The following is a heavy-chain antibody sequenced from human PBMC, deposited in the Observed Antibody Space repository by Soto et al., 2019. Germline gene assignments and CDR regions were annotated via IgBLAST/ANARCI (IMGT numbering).Heavy chain of an antibody. Sequence: EVKLLESGGGLVQPGGSLRLSCAASGFTFSSYAMSWVRQAPGKGLEWVSAISGSGGSTYYADSVKGRFTVSRDNSKNRLSLQMNSLRVEDTAVYYCARRTSSWSFDYWGQGTLVTVSS. CDR2: ISGSGGST. J-gene: IGHJ4*02. CDR1: GFTFSSYA. CDR3: ARRTSSWSFDY. V-gene: IGHV3-23*01. D-gene: IGHD6-13*01.